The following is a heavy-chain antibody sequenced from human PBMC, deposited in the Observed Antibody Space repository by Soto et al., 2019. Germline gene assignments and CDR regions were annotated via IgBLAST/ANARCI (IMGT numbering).Heavy chain of an antibody. D-gene: IGHD3-10*01. J-gene: IGHJ6*02. CDR3: AWPTFFFGSGSYSANAYAMDV. V-gene: IGHV3-48*01. Sequence: AGSLRLSCAASGFTFSSYDMSWGRQAPGKGLEWISYISSSNSTMYYADSVKGRFTVSRDNAKNSLSLQMNSLRAEDTAVYYCAWPTFFFGSGSYSANAYAMDVWGQGTTVTVSS. CDR2: ISSSNSTM. CDR1: GFTFSSYD.